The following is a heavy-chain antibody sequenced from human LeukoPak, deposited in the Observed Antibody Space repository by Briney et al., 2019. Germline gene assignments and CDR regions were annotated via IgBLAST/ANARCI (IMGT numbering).Heavy chain of an antibody. D-gene: IGHD2-2*01. CDR1: GGTFSSYA. CDR2: IIPIFGTA. V-gene: IGHV1-69*13. CDR3: ARVVPAAPLGLYAFDI. J-gene: IGHJ3*02. Sequence: ASVKVSCKASGGTFSSYAISWVRQAAGQGLEWWGGIIPIFGTANYAQKFQGRVTITADESTSTAYMELSSLRSEDTAVYYCARVVPAAPLGLYAFDIWGQGTMVTVS.